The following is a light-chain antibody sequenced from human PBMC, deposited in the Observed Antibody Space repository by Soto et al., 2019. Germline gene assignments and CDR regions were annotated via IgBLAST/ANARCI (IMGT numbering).Light chain of an antibody. CDR1: QSVRSN. CDR3: QQYNTWPRT. Sequence: EIVMTQSPASVSVSPGERATLSCRASQSVRSNVAWYQQKPGQAPGLFIYGASTRASGIPARFSGSGSGTEFTLTIGSLQSEDVAVYYCQQYNTWPRTFGQGTKLEI. CDR2: GAS. J-gene: IGKJ2*01. V-gene: IGKV3-15*01.